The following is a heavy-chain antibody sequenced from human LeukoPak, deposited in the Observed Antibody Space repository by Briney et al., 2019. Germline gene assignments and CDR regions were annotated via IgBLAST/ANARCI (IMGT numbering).Heavy chain of an antibody. Sequence: SETLSLTCAVYGGSFSGYYWSWIRQPPGKGLEWIGEINHSGSTNYNPSLKSRVTISVDTSKNQFSLKLSSVTAADTAVYYRARSSRLDYWGQGTLVTVSS. D-gene: IGHD2-15*01. V-gene: IGHV4-34*01. CDR3: ARSSRLDY. CDR1: GGSFSGYY. CDR2: INHSGST. J-gene: IGHJ4*02.